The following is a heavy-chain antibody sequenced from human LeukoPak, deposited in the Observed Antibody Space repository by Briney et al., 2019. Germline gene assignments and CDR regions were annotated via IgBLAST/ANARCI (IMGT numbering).Heavy chain of an antibody. D-gene: IGHD6-19*01. J-gene: IGHJ5*02. CDR3: ARNPYGSGLFDP. CDR1: GYTFTSYD. Sequence: GASVKVSCKASGYTFTSYDINWVRQATGQGLEWMGWMSPNSGNTGYAQKFQGRVTMTRDTSMITAYMELSSLRSEDTAVYYCARNPYGSGLFDPWGQGTLVTVSS. CDR2: MSPNSGNT. V-gene: IGHV1-8*01.